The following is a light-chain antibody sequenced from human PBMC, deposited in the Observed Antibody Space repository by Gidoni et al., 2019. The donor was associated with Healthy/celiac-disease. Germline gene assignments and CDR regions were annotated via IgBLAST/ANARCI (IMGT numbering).Light chain of an antibody. CDR3: QQYNSYSLRT. J-gene: IGKJ1*01. Sequence: DIQMTQSPSTLSASVGDRVTITCRASQSISSWLAWYQQKPGKAPKLLIYDASSLESGVPSRFSGSGSGTEFTLTISSLQPDDFATYYCQQYNSYSLRTFGQXTKVEIK. V-gene: IGKV1-5*01. CDR2: DAS. CDR1: QSISSW.